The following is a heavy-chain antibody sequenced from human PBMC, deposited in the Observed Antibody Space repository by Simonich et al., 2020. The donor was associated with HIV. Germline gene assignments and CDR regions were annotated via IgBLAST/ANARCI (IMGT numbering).Heavy chain of an antibody. J-gene: IGHJ4*02. CDR1: GCTFSSYS. Sequence: EVQLVESGGGLVKPGGSLRLSCAASGCTFSSYSMNWVRQAPGKGLEWVSSISSSSSYIYYADSVKGRFTISREHAKNSLYLQMNSLRAEDTAVYYCARDGRKGSSTSCSDYWGQGTLVTVSS. CDR3: ARDGRKGSSTSCSDY. D-gene: IGHD2-2*01. CDR2: ISSSSSYI. V-gene: IGHV3-21*01.